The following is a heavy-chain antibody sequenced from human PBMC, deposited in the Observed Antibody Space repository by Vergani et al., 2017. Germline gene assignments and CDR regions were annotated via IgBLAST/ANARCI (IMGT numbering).Heavy chain of an antibody. Sequence: QVTLQESGPVLVKPTETLTLTCTVSGFSLSNARMGVSWFRQPPGKALEWLAHSFSNDEKSYSTSLKSMLTTSKATSKSQVVLTMTNMDPVDTATYYCVGILGGAILGQLVWFDPWGQGTLVTVSS. CDR1: GFSLSNARMG. CDR2: SFSNDEK. D-gene: IGHD6-6*01. CDR3: VGILGGAILGQLVWFDP. J-gene: IGHJ5*02. V-gene: IGHV2-26*01.